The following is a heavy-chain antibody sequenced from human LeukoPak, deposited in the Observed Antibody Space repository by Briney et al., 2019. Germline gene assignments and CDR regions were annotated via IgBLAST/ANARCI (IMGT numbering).Heavy chain of an antibody. D-gene: IGHD3-22*01. V-gene: IGHV4-4*07. J-gene: IGHJ4*02. CDR3: AREYYYDSSGYYYQDY. Sequence: PSETLSLTCAVYGGSFSGYYWSWIRQPAGKGLEWIGRIYTSGSTNYNPSLKSRVTMSVDTSKNQFSLKLSSVTAADTAVYYCAREYYYDSSGYYYQDYWGQGTLVTVSS. CDR2: IYTSGST. CDR1: GGSFSGYY.